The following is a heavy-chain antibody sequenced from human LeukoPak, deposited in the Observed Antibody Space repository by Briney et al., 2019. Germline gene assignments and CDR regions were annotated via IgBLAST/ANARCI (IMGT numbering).Heavy chain of an antibody. CDR2: ISDSAGST. J-gene: IGHJ4*02. CDR3: ASQWGSGGAPRPFDY. CDR1: GSSISSYL. V-gene: IGHV3-23*01. Sequence: PGESLRLSCAAAGSSISSYLMSWVRQAPGKGLEWVSTISDSAGSTSYADSVKGRFTISRDNSKNTLYLQMNSLRAEDTAVYYCASQWGSGGAPRPFDYWGQGTLVTVSS. D-gene: IGHD3-16*01.